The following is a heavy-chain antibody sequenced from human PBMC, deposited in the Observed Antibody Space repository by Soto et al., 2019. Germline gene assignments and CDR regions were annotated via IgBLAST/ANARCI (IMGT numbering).Heavy chain of an antibody. D-gene: IGHD3-10*01. Sequence: ASVKVSCKASGYTFTSYYMHWVRQAPGQGLEWMGIINPSGGSTSYAQKFQGRVTMTRDTSTSTAYMELSSLRSEDTAVYYCARVRAPGNYYYYGMDVWGQGTTVTVSS. CDR1: GYTFTSYY. CDR3: ARVRAPGNYYYYGMDV. CDR2: INPSGGST. V-gene: IGHV1-46*01. J-gene: IGHJ6*02.